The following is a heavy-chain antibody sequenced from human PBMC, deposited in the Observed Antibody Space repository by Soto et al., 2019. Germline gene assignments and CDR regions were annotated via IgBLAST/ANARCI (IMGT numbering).Heavy chain of an antibody. D-gene: IGHD3-10*01. Sequence: QVQLQESGPGLVKPSQTLSLTCTVSGGSISSGDYYWSWIRQPPGKGLEWIGYIYYSGSTYYNPSLKSRVTISVDTSKNLFSLKLSSVTAADTAVYYCARVGGFGATTIDYWGQGTLVTGSS. CDR3: ARVGGFGATTIDY. V-gene: IGHV4-30-4*01. J-gene: IGHJ4*02. CDR2: IYYSGST. CDR1: GGSISSGDYY.